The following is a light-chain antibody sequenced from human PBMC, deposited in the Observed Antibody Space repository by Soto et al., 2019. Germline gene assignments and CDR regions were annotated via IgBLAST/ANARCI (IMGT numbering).Light chain of an antibody. CDR1: SSDIGRYNY. CDR3: TSYTSNTTWV. Sequence: QSALTRPAAVSGPPGQSITISCTGTSSDIGRYNYVSWYQQHPGKAPKLVIYEVRNRPSGISNRFSASKSGNTASLTISGLQAEDEADYYCTSYTSNTTWVFGGGTKLTVL. V-gene: IGLV2-14*01. J-gene: IGLJ3*02. CDR2: EVR.